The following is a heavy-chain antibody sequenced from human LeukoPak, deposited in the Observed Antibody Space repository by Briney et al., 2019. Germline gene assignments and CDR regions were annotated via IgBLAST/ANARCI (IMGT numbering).Heavy chain of an antibody. CDR2: IRYDGSNK. V-gene: IGHV3-30*02. Sequence: GGSLRLSCAASGFTFSSYGMHWVRQAPGKGLEWVAFIRYDGSNKYYADSVKGRFTISRDNSKNTLYLQMNSLRAEDTAVYYCASSTVTTYYYYYYMDVWGKGTTVTVSS. J-gene: IGHJ6*03. CDR3: ASSTVTTYYYYYYMDV. CDR1: GFTFSSYG. D-gene: IGHD4-11*01.